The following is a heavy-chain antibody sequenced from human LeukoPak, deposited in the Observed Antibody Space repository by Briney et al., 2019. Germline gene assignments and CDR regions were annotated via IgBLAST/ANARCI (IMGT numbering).Heavy chain of an antibody. CDR3: ARDTSVAGIYYFDY. D-gene: IGHD6-19*01. CDR2: IHYSRST. CDR1: GGSISSYY. Sequence: SETLSLTCSVSGGSISSYYWSWIRQPPGKGLEWIGYIHYSRSTNYNPSLKSRVTISVDTSKNQFSLKLSSVTAADTAVYYCARDTSVAGIYYFDYWGQGTLVTVSS. V-gene: IGHV4-59*12. J-gene: IGHJ4*02.